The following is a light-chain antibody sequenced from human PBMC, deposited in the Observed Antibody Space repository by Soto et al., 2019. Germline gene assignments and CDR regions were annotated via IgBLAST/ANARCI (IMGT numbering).Light chain of an antibody. J-gene: IGKJ5*01. CDR2: AAS. V-gene: IGKV1-9*01. CDR3: QQLNSYPQT. Sequence: DIQMTQSPSSLSASVGDSVIITCRASQTIRSHLNWYQQKPGEAPDLLIYAASTLQTGVPSRFSGSGSGPEFTRTISSLQPEDSATYFCQQLNSYPQTFGQGTRLEIK. CDR1: QTIRSH.